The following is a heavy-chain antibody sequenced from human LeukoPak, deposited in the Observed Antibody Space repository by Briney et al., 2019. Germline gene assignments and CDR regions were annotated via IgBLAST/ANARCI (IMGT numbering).Heavy chain of an antibody. CDR1: GFTFSNAW. V-gene: IGHV3-15*01. CDR2: IKSKTDGGTT. Sequence: GGSLRLSCAASGFTFSNAWMSWVRQAPGKGLEWVGRIKSKTDGGTTDYAAPVKGRFTISRDDSKNTLYLQMNSLKTEDTAVYYCTTEHCRRGTICYYYYYMDVWGKGTTVTVSS. CDR3: TTEHCRRGTICYYYYYMDV. D-gene: IGHD3-3*01. J-gene: IGHJ6*03.